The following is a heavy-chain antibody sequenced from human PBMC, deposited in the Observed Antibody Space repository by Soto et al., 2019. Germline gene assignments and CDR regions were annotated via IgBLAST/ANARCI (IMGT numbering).Heavy chain of an antibody. CDR3: AHRPGDALNYYGSGRIPWGWFDP. J-gene: IGHJ5*02. Sequence: QITLKESGPTLVKPTQTLTLTCTFSGFSLSTSGVGVGWIRQPPGKALEWLALIYWDDDKRYSPSLKSRLTITKDTSKNQVVLTMTNMDPVDTATYYCAHRPGDALNYYGSGRIPWGWFDPWGQGTLVTVSS. D-gene: IGHD3-10*01. CDR1: GFSLSTSGVG. CDR2: IYWDDDK. V-gene: IGHV2-5*02.